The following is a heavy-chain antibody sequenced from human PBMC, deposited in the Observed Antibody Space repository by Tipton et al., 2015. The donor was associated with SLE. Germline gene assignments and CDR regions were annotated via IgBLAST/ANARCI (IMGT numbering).Heavy chain of an antibody. J-gene: IGHJ2*01. CDR1: GFTFSSYA. CDR3: ARSRGWYFDL. V-gene: IGHV3-7*05. CDR2: IKQDGSEK. Sequence: GSLRLSCAASGFTFSSYAMSWVRQAPGKGLEWVANIKQDGSEKYYVDSVKGRFTISRDNAKNSLYLQMNSLRAEDTAVYYCARSRGWYFDLWGRGTLVTVSS.